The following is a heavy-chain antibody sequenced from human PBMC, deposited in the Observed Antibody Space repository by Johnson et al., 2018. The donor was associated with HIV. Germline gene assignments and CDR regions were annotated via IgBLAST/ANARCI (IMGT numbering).Heavy chain of an antibody. J-gene: IGHJ3*02. CDR2: IRASGGGT. D-gene: IGHD1-26*01. Sequence: MLLVESGGGLIQPGGSMRLSCAASGFTFSNYAMSWVRQAPGKGLEWVSNIRASGGGTYYADSVKGRLIISRDNSKNTLYLQMNSLRAEDTAVYHCAKDKARWELLAFDIWGQGTMVTVSS. CDR1: GFTFSNYA. CDR3: AKDKARWELLAFDI. V-gene: IGHV3-23*04.